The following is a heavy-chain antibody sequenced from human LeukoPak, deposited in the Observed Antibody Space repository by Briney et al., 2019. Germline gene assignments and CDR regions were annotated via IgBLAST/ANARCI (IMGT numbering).Heavy chain of an antibody. J-gene: IGHJ4*02. Sequence: GASVKVSCKASGGTFSSYAISWVRQAPGQGLEWMGGIIPIFGTANYAQKFQGRVTITADESTSTAYMELSSLRPEDTAVYYCARGGDDYGDYGFDYWGQGTLVTVSS. D-gene: IGHD4-17*01. CDR2: IIPIFGTA. CDR1: GGTFSSYA. CDR3: ARGGDDYGDYGFDY. V-gene: IGHV1-69*13.